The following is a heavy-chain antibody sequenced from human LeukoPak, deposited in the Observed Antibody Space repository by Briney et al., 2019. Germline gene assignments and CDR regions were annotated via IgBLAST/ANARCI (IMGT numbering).Heavy chain of an antibody. CDR1: GYTFTSYA. Sequence: ASVKVSCKASGYTFTSYAMNWVRQAPGQGLEWMGWINTNTGNTTYARGFTGGVVFSLDSAFSKAYLQISSLKAEDTAVYYCVLGSGSPDAFDIWGQGTMVTVSS. CDR3: VLGSGSPDAFDI. V-gene: IGHV7-4-1*02. CDR2: INTNTGNT. J-gene: IGHJ3*02. D-gene: IGHD3-22*01.